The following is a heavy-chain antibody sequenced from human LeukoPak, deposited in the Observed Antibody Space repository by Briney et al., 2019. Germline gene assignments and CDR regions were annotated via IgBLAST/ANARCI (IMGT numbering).Heavy chain of an antibody. CDR2: ISSDGSST. CDR3: ARWNMGAFDI. CDR1: GFTFSSYY. Sequence: QPGGSLRLSCAASGFTFSSYYMHWVRQAPGKGLVWVSSISSDGSSTTYADSVKGRFTISRDSAKNTLYLQMNSLRAEDTAVYYCARWNMGAFDIWGQGTMVTVSS. D-gene: IGHD1/OR15-1a*01. V-gene: IGHV3-74*03. J-gene: IGHJ3*02.